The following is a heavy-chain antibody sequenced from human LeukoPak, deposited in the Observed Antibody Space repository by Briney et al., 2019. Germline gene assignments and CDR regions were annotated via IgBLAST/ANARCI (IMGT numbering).Heavy chain of an antibody. CDR3: ARAVDYYDSSGPDY. Sequence: SVKVSCKASGGTFSSYAISWVRQAPGQGLEWMGRIIPIFGTANYAQKFQGRVTITTDESTSTAYMELSSLRSEDTAVYYRARAVDYYDSSGPDYWGQGTLVTVSP. CDR1: GGTFSSYA. J-gene: IGHJ4*02. D-gene: IGHD3-22*01. CDR2: IIPIFGTA. V-gene: IGHV1-69*05.